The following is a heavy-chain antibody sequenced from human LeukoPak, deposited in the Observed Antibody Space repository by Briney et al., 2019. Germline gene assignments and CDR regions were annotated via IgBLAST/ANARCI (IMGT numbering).Heavy chain of an antibody. V-gene: IGHV4-59*12. CDR1: GGSISSYY. CDR2: IYYSGST. D-gene: IGHD3-16*01. Sequence: SETLSLTCTVSGGSISSYYWSWIRQPPGKGLEWIGYIYYSGSTNYNPSLKSRVTISVDTSKNQFSLKLSSVTAADTAVYYCARGVNYYYYGMDVWGQGTTVTVSS. J-gene: IGHJ6*02. CDR3: ARGVNYYYYGMDV.